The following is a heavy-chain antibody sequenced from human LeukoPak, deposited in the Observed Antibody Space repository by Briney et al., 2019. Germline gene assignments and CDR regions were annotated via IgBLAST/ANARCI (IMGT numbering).Heavy chain of an antibody. Sequence: ASVKVSCKASGYTFTGYYMHWVRQAPGQGLEWMGWINPNSGGTNYAQKFQGGVTMTRDTSISTAYMELSRLRSDDTAVYYCARDRRYFDWLVLFDYWGQGTLVTVSS. D-gene: IGHD3-9*01. CDR2: INPNSGGT. V-gene: IGHV1-2*02. CDR1: GYTFTGYY. J-gene: IGHJ4*02. CDR3: ARDRRYFDWLVLFDY.